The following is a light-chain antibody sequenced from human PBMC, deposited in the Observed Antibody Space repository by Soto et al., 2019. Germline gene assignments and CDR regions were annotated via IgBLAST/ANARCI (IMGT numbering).Light chain of an antibody. J-gene: IGKJ2*01. CDR1: QSLVYSDGTTY. Sequence: DVVMTQSPLSLPVTLGQPASISCSSSQSLVYSDGTTYLSWFQQRPGQSPRRLIHKVSSLDSGVPDRFSGSGSIPDLTLKISRVEAEDVAVYYCLQSTHCPNTFGQGTKLAIK. CDR2: KVS. CDR3: LQSTHCPNT. V-gene: IGKV2-30*01.